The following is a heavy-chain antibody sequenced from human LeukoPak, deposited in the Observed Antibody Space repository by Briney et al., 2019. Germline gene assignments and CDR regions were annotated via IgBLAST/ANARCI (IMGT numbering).Heavy chain of an antibody. V-gene: IGHV1-2*02. CDR3: ARDSSRVAGTYFFDY. CDR2: INPSSGGT. Sequence: GASVKVSCKASGYTFTANYIHWVRQAPGQGLEWMGWINPSSGGTIYAQKFQDRVTVTRGTSINTAYMELSRLRSDDTAVYYCARDSSRVAGTYFFDYWGQGTLVTVSS. J-gene: IGHJ4*02. D-gene: IGHD6-19*01. CDR1: GYTFTANY.